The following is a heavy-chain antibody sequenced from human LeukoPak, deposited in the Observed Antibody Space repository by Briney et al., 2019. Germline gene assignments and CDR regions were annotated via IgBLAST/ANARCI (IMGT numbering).Heavy chain of an antibody. Sequence: GGSLRLSCAASGFSFSTYWMSWVRQAPGKGLEWVASTQPDGGAQYYVDSVGGRFTIYRDNARNSLHLQMNSLRAADTAIYYCLRHHDHWGQGTLVTVSS. J-gene: IGHJ4*02. CDR2: TQPDGGAQ. D-gene: IGHD3-3*01. V-gene: IGHV3-7*01. CDR3: LRHHDH. CDR1: GFSFSTYW.